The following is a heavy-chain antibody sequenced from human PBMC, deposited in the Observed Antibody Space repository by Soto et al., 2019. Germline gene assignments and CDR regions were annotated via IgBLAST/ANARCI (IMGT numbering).Heavy chain of an antibody. CDR2: IIPIFGTA. D-gene: IGHD2-15*01. Sequence: EASVKVSCKASGGTFSSYAISWVLQAPGQGLEWMGGIIPIFGTANYAQKFQGRVTITADESTSTAYMELSSLRSEDTAVYYCARELPGYAFDIWGQGTMVTVSS. CDR3: ARELPGYAFDI. CDR1: GGTFSSYA. V-gene: IGHV1-69*13. J-gene: IGHJ3*02.